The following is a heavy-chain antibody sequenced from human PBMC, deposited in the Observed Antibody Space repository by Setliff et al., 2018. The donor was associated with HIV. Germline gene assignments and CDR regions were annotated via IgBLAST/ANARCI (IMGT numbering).Heavy chain of an antibody. D-gene: IGHD3-3*01. Sequence: KASETLSLTCNLSGDSIRSQFWTWIRQTPGKGLEWIASIETTGTVNYSPSLKSRVSISLDPSRSQFSLTLRSVTAADTAVYYCARVPSAGVRGRPDLYHWFDPWGQGTLVTVPQ. CDR3: ARVPSAGVRGRPDLYHWFDP. J-gene: IGHJ5*02. CDR2: IETTGTV. CDR1: GDSIRSQF. V-gene: IGHV4-4*08.